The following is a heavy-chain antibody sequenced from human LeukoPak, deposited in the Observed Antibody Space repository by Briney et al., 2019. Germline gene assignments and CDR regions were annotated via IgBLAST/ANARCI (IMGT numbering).Heavy chain of an antibody. V-gene: IGHV4-34*01. J-gene: IGHJ4*02. Sequence: SETLSLTCAVYGGSFSGYYWSWIRQPPGKGLEWIGEINHSGSTNYNPSLKSRVTISVDKSKNQFSLKLSSVTAADTAVYYCAREGGDYFDYWGQGTLVTVSS. CDR2: INHSGST. CDR1: GGSFSGYY. CDR3: AREGGDYFDY. D-gene: IGHD2-21*01.